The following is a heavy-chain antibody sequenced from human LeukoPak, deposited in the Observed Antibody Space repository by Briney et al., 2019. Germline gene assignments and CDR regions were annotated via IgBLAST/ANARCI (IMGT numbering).Heavy chain of an antibody. D-gene: IGHD6-6*01. V-gene: IGHV5-51*01. Sequence: GESLKISCKGSGYIFTSYWIGWVRQMPGKGLEWMGIIYPGDSDTRYSPSFQGQVTISADKSISTAYLQWSSLKASDTAMYYCARRSSAVSDAFDIWGQGTMVTVSS. CDR1: GYIFTSYW. CDR2: IYPGDSDT. J-gene: IGHJ3*02. CDR3: ARRSSAVSDAFDI.